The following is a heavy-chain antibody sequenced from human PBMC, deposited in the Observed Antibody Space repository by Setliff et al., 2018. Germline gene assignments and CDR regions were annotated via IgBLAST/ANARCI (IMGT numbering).Heavy chain of an antibody. Sequence: VKVSCKDSGGTFRSYGISWVRQAPGQGLEWMGGTIPSFGSTNYAQKFQDRVTIITDESTSTAYMELSSLRTEDTAVYYCAREGVDTRSSTDYRYYMDVWGKGTTVTVSS. CDR1: GGTFRSYG. V-gene: IGHV1-69*13. J-gene: IGHJ6*03. D-gene: IGHD5-18*01. CDR2: TIPSFGST. CDR3: AREGVDTRSSTDYRYYMDV.